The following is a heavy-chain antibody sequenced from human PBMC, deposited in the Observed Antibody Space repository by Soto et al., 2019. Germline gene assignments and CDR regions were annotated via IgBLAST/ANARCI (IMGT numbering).Heavy chain of an antibody. CDR1: GFTFSSYS. J-gene: IGHJ5*02. V-gene: IGHV3-48*01. CDR3: ARDPGATLGWFDP. Sequence: EVQLVESGGGLVQPGGSLRLSCAASGFTFSSYSMNWVSQAPGKGLEWVSYISSSSSTIYYADSVKGRFTISRDNAKNSLYLQMNSLRAEDTAVYYCARDPGATLGWFDPWGQGTLVTVSS. CDR2: ISSSSSTI. D-gene: IGHD6-25*01.